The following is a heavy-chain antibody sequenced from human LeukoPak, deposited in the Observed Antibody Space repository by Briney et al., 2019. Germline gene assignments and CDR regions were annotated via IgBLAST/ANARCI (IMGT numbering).Heavy chain of an antibody. V-gene: IGHV2-70*11. CDR1: GISLSTSAMC. J-gene: IGHJ4*02. Sequence: ESGPTLVNPTQTLRLTCTFSGISLSTSAMCVSWVRQSPGKALGWLARIDWHGDKYYNTSMKTRLTISKDTSKNQVVLTTTNMDPVDTATYYCARIRGSRYYFDYWGQGTLVTVSS. CDR3: ARIRGSRYYFDY. D-gene: IGHD6-13*01. CDR2: IDWHGDK.